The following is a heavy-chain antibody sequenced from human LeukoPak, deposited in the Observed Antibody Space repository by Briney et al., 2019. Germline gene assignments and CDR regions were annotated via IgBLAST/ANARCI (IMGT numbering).Heavy chain of an antibody. D-gene: IGHD5-18*01. Sequence: GGSLRLSCAASGFTFSSYVMNWVRQAPGKGLEWVSAISGSGGSTYYADSVKGRFSISRDNSKNTLYLQMNSLRAEDTAVYYCAKGPREVTHYFDYWGQGTLVTVSS. CDR2: ISGSGGST. CDR1: GFTFSSYV. J-gene: IGHJ4*02. V-gene: IGHV3-23*01. CDR3: AKGPREVTHYFDY.